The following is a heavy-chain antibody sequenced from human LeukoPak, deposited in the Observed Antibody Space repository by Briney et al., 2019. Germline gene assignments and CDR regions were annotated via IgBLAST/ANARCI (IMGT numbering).Heavy chain of an antibody. CDR1: GYTFTSYG. CDR2: ISAYNGNT. CDR3: ARVEHDSSGYSLGIAY. J-gene: IGHJ4*02. Sequence: ASVKVSCKASGYTFTSYGISWVRQAPGQGLEWMGRISAYNGNTNYAQKLQGRVTMTTDTSTSTAYMELRSLRSDDTAVYYCARVEHDSSGYSLGIAYWGQGTLVTVSS. D-gene: IGHD3-22*01. V-gene: IGHV1-18*01.